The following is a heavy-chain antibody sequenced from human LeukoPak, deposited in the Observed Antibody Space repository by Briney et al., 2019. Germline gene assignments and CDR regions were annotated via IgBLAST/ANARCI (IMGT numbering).Heavy chain of an antibody. V-gene: IGHV1-2*02. CDR1: GYTFTGCY. Sequence: ASVKVSCKASGYTFTGCYMHWVRQAPGQGLEWMGWINPNSGGTNYAQKFQGRVTMTRDTSISTAYMELSRLRSDDTAVYYCARGAYYYDSSDYYYEGNPFDYWGQGTLVTVSS. D-gene: IGHD3-22*01. CDR2: INPNSGGT. J-gene: IGHJ4*02. CDR3: ARGAYYYDSSDYYYEGNPFDY.